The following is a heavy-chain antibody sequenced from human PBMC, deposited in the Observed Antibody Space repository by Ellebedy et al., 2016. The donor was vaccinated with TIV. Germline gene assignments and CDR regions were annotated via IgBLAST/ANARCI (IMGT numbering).Heavy chain of an antibody. V-gene: IGHV3-7*01. CDR3: ATDGSYGDYLSPTHAFVI. D-gene: IGHD4-17*01. CDR1: AFSFSSYW. CDR2: INQDGSEK. Sequence: GGSLRLSCAASAFSFSSYWMTWVRQAPGKGLEWVANINQDGSEKYYVDSVKGRFTISRDNAKNSLYLHLNSLRAEDTAMYYCATDGSYGDYLSPTHAFVIWGQGTMVTVSS. J-gene: IGHJ3*02.